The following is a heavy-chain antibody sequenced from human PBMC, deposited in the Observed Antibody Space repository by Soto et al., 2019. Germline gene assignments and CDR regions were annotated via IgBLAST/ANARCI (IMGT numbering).Heavy chain of an antibody. CDR1: GFTINNNY. Sequence: GGSLRLSCAASGFTINNNYMTWVRQAPGKGLEWVSVLYRNGSAYYSDSVRGRFSISRDNSKNTLYLQMGRLRAEDTAVYFCTSGLVPITYWGQGTLVTVYS. CDR3: TSGLVPITY. V-gene: IGHV3-53*01. D-gene: IGHD1-20*01. CDR2: LYRNGSA. J-gene: IGHJ4*02.